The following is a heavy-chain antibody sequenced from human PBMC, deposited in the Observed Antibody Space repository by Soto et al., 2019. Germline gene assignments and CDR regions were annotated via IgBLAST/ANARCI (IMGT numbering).Heavy chain of an antibody. V-gene: IGHV1-8*01. CDR3: ATMATFGSLSWFDP. CDR2: MNPGSGDT. D-gene: IGHD3-10*01. J-gene: IGHJ5*02. Sequence: QGQLVQSGAEVKKPGASVKVSCKASGYTFTNNDVSWVRQATGQGLEWMGWMNPGSGDTGYAQKFQGRVTMTRDISIATAYMELSSLRSDDRAIYYCATMATFGSLSWFDPWGQGTMVTVSS. CDR1: GYTFTNND.